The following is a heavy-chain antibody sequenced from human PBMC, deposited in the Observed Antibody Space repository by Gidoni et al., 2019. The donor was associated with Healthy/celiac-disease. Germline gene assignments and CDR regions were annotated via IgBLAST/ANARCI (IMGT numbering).Heavy chain of an antibody. D-gene: IGHD3-22*01. V-gene: IGHV4-59*08. Sequence: QVQLQESGPGLVKPSETLSLTCTVSGGSISSYYWSWIRQPPGKGLEWIGYIYYSGSTNYNPSLKRRVTISVDTSKNQFSLKLSSVTAADTAVYYCARLGDYYDSSGYYKWAFDIWGQGTMVTVSS. CDR1: GGSISSYY. CDR3: ARLGDYYDSSGYYKWAFDI. CDR2: IYYSGST. J-gene: IGHJ3*02.